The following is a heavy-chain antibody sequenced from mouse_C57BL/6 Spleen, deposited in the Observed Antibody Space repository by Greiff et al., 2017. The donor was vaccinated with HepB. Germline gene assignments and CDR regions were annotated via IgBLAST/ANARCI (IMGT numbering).Heavy chain of an antibody. V-gene: IGHV1-82*01. Sequence: QVQLQQSGPELVKPGASVKISCKASGYAFSSSWMNWVKQRPGKGLEWIGRIYPGDGDTNYNGKFKGKATLTADKSSSTAYMQLSSLTSEDSAVYFCAMGYYGNCFDYWGQGTTLTVSS. D-gene: IGHD2-1*01. CDR2: IYPGDGDT. CDR3: AMGYYGNCFDY. J-gene: IGHJ2*01. CDR1: GYAFSSSW.